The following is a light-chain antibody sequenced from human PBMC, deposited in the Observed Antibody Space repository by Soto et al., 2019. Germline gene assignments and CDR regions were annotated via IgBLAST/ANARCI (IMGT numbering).Light chain of an antibody. J-gene: IGLJ3*02. V-gene: IGLV2-14*02. Sequence: QSALTQPASVSGSPGQSSTISCTGTSSDVGAYNLVSCYQQHPGRDPKLFIFDVRDRPSGVSDRFSGSKSGNTASLTISGLQAEDEASYYFSSYTNTSTLVFGGGTKLTVL. CDR2: DVR. CDR3: SSYTNTSTLV. CDR1: SSDVGAYNL.